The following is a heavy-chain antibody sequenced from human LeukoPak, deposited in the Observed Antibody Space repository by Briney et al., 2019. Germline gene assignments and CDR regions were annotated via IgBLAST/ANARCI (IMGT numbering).Heavy chain of an antibody. CDR2: IYYSGST. D-gene: IGHD4-17*01. CDR1: GGSISSGDYY. CDR3: ARAGVTTVDY. V-gene: IGHV4-30-4*01. J-gene: IGHJ4*02. Sequence: SETLSLTCTVSGGSISSGDYYWSWIRQPPGKGLEWIGYIYYSGSTYYDPSLKSRVTISVDTSKNQLSLKLSSVTAADTAVYYCARAGVTTVDYWGQGTLVTVSS.